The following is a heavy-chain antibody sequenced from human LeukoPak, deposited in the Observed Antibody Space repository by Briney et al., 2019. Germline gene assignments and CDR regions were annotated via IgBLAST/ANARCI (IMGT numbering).Heavy chain of an antibody. CDR1: GSSISSYY. CDR3: ARTGAAAMHFDY. Sequence: SETLSLTCTVSGSSISSYYWSWIRQPPGKGLEWIGYIYYSGSTNYNPSLKSRVTISVDTSKNQFSLKLSSVTAADTAVYYCARTGAAAMHFDYWGQGTLVTVSS. D-gene: IGHD6-13*01. J-gene: IGHJ4*02. V-gene: IGHV4-59*01. CDR2: IYYSGST.